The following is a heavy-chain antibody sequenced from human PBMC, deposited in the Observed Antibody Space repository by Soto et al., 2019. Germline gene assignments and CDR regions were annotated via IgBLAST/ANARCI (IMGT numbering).Heavy chain of an antibody. D-gene: IGHD5-18*01. CDR1: GGTFSSYA. Sequence: QVQLVQAGAEVKKPGSSVKVSCKASGGTFSSYAISWVRQAPGQELEWMGGIIPIFGKSNYAQKFQGRVTITADESTSTAYMELSSLRSEDTAVYYCARARGYSYGYPAFDYWGQGTLVTVSS. V-gene: IGHV1-69*01. CDR2: IIPIFGKS. CDR3: ARARGYSYGYPAFDY. J-gene: IGHJ4*02.